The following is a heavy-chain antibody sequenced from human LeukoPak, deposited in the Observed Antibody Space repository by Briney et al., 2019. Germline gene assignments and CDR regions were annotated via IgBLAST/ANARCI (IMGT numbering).Heavy chain of an antibody. Sequence: GASVKVSCKAFNYTFTSYGISWVRQAPGKGLEWMAWISPYNGKTLYAEKYQGRVTLTTETSTDTAFMEQTSLTSDDTAVYYCARDLSKLDYWGQGTLVSVSS. CDR2: ISPYNGKT. CDR3: ARDLSKLDY. D-gene: IGHD4-11*01. J-gene: IGHJ4*02. CDR1: NYTFTSYG. V-gene: IGHV1-18*01.